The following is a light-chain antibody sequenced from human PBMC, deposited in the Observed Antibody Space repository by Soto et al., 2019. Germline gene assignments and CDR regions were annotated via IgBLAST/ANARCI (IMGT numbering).Light chain of an antibody. CDR1: QSIRNC. Sequence: DIQVTQSPSTLSAAVGERVTITCGASQSIRNCLAWYQQKPGKAPRLLIHQASTLQSGVPSRFSGSGSGTEFTLTISSLQPDDSATYYCQQYNSHSETFGQGTKVDIK. J-gene: IGKJ1*01. V-gene: IGKV1-5*03. CDR3: QQYNSHSET. CDR2: QAS.